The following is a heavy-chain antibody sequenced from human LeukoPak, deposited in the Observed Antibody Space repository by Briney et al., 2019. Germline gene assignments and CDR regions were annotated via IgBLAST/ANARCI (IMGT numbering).Heavy chain of an antibody. D-gene: IGHD2/OR15-2a*01. V-gene: IGHV3-48*01. CDR2: ISSSSSTI. CDR3: AQDRAWIEFYF. J-gene: IGHJ4*02. CDR1: GFTFSSYS. Sequence: GGSLRLSCAASGFTFSSYSMNWVRQAPGKGLEWVSYISSSSSTIYYADSVRGRFTISRDNSKNTMYLQMNSLRAEDTAVYYCAQDRAWIEFYFWGQGTLVTVSS.